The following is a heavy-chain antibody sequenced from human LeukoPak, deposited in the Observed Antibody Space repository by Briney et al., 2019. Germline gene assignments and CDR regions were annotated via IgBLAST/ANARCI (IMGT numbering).Heavy chain of an antibody. CDR2: IYHSGST. CDR3: ARGGGLRFLEWLLIDY. Sequence: SETLSLTCTVSGYSISSDYYWGWIRQPPGRGLEWIGTIYHSGSTYYNASLKSRVTISVDTSKNQFSLKLSSVTAADTAVYYCARGGGLRFLEWLLIDYWGQGTLVTVSS. CDR1: GYSISSDYY. V-gene: IGHV4-38-2*02. D-gene: IGHD3-3*01. J-gene: IGHJ4*02.